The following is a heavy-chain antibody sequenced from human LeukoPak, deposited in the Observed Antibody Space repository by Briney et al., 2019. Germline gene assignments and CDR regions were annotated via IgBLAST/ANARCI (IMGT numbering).Heavy chain of an antibody. J-gene: IGHJ4*02. CDR1: GFTFSHYG. CDR3: AKDAQRGFDFSNSLES. CDR2: IWSDGTEK. V-gene: IGHV3-33*06. D-gene: IGHD4-11*01. Sequence: PGGSLRLSCATSGFTFSHYGMHWVRQAPGKGLEWVAVIWSDGTEKYYGDSVKGRFTISRDNSKKTVYLQMNSLRVEGTAVYYCAKDAQRGFDFSNSLESWGQGTLVTVSS.